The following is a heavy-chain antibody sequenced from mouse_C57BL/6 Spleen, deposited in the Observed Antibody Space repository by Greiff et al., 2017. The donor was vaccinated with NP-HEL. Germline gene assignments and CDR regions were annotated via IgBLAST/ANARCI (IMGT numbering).Heavy chain of an antibody. CDR2: IHPNSGST. CDR3: ARGDYYGSSYDAWFAY. Sequence: QVQLQQPGAELVKPGASVKLSCKASGYTFTSYWMHWVKQRPGQGLEWIGMIHPNSGSTNYNEKFKSKATLTVDKSSSTAYMQLSSLTSEDSAVYYCARGDYYGSSYDAWFAYWGQGTLVTVSA. V-gene: IGHV1-64*01. D-gene: IGHD1-1*01. CDR1: GYTFTSYW. J-gene: IGHJ3*01.